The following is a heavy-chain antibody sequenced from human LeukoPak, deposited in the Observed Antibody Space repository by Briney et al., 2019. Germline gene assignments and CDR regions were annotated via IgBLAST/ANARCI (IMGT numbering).Heavy chain of an antibody. V-gene: IGHV3-74*01. CDR1: GSTFSGYW. D-gene: IGHD3-10*02. Sequence: GGSLRLSCAASGSTFSGYWMHWVRQAPGKGLVWVSRINSDGSSLNYADSVKGRFTISRDNAKNTLYLQMNSLRAEDTAVYFCAREMKLFGTDRGAFDIWGQGTMVTVSS. J-gene: IGHJ3*02. CDR3: AREMKLFGTDRGAFDI. CDR2: INSDGSSL.